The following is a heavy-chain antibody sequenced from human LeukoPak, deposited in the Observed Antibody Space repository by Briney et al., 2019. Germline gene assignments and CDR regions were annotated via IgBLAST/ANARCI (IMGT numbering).Heavy chain of an antibody. CDR3: ATHPRPYCSSTSCYNSSYYYGMDV. CDR2: MNPNSGNT. J-gene: IGHJ6*02. D-gene: IGHD2-2*02. CDR1: GYTFTSYD. V-gene: IGHV1-8*01. Sequence: GASVKVSCKASGYTFTSYDINWVRQATGQGLEWMGWMNPNSGNTGYAQKFQGRVTMTRNTSISTAYMELSSLRSEDTAVYYCATHPRPYCSSTSCYNSSYYYGMDVWGQGTTVTVSS.